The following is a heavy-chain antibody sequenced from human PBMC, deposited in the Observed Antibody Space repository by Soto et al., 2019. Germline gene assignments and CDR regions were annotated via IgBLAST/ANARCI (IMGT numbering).Heavy chain of an antibody. D-gene: IGHD5-18*01. J-gene: IGHJ4*02. CDR3: ARKDTAMDSYYFDY. V-gene: IGHV3-21*01. CDR1: GFTFSSYS. Sequence: GGSLRLSCAASGFTFSSYSMNWVRQAPGKGLEWVSSISSSSSYIYYADSVKGRFTISRDNAKNSLYLQMNSLRAEDTAEYYGARKDTAMDSYYFDYWGQGTLVTVSS. CDR2: ISSSSSYI.